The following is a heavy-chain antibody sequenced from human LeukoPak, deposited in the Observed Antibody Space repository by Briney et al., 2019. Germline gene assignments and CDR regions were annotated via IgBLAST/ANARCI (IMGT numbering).Heavy chain of an antibody. CDR1: GGYISSSF. D-gene: IGHD4-17*01. CDR3: ARLWRPHDYDNWFDH. CDR2: TYDGGRG. Sequence: PSETLSLTCTVSGGYISSSFWTWIRQAPGKGLELIGFTYDGGRGNYKPSLRSRVDISLDTSNNRYSPRLTSVTAADTGVYYCARLWRPHDYDNWFDHWGQGILVTVSS. V-gene: IGHV4-59*13. J-gene: IGHJ5*02.